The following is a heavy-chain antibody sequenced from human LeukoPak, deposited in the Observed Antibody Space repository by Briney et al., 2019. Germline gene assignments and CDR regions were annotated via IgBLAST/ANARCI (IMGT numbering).Heavy chain of an antibody. CDR3: ASFHYYGSGAYYLSY. CDR1: GFTLSSYA. CDR2: IGDSGATT. D-gene: IGHD3-10*01. Sequence: HPGGSLRLSCAASGFTLSSYAMTWVRQAPGKGLEWVSDIGDSGATTCYADSVKGRFTISRDNSKNTLYLQMSSLRAEDTAVYFCASFHYYGSGAYYLSYWGQGTLVTVSS. J-gene: IGHJ4*02. V-gene: IGHV3-23*01.